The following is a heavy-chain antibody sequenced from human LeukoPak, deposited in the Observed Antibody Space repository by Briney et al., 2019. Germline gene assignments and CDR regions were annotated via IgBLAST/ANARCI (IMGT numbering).Heavy chain of an antibody. J-gene: IGHJ4*02. CDR3: ARVWDHRSGWYELDY. V-gene: IGHV1-2*02. D-gene: IGHD6-19*01. CDR1: GYTFTVYY. Sequence: ASVKVSFKASGYTFTVYYMHWVRQAPGHGLEWMGWINPNSGGTNYAQKFQGRVTITRDTSISTAYMELSRPTSDDTAIYYCARVWDHRSGWYELDYWGQGTLVSVSS. CDR2: INPNSGGT.